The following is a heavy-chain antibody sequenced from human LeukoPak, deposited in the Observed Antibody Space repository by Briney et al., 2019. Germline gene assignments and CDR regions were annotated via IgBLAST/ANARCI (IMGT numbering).Heavy chain of an antibody. CDR2: ISAYNGNT. V-gene: IGHV1-18*01. CDR3: ARDLEIMVRGVITSFDY. D-gene: IGHD3-10*01. J-gene: IGHJ4*02. CDR1: GYTFTSYG. Sequence: ASVKVSCKASGYTFTSYGISWVRQAPGQGLEWMGWISAYNGNTNYAQKLQGRVTMTTDTSTSTAYMELRSLRSDDTAVYYCARDLEIMVRGVITSFDYWGQGTLVTVSS.